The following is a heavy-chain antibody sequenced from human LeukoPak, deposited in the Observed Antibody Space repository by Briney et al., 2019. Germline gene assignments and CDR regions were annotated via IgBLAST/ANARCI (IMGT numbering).Heavy chain of an antibody. J-gene: IGHJ6*03. CDR2: INPNSGST. CDR1: GYTFTGYY. D-gene: IGHD5-18*01. Sequence: ASVKVSCKASGYTFTGYYMHWVRQAPGQGLEWMGRINPNSGSTNYAQKFQGRVTMTRDTSISTAYMELSRLRSDDTAVYYCARDGDSYGYYYYYYMDVWGKGTTVTVSS. V-gene: IGHV1-2*06. CDR3: ARDGDSYGYYYYYYMDV.